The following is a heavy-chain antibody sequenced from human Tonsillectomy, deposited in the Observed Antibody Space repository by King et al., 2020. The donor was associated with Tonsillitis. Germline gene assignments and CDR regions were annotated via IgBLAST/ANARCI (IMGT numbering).Heavy chain of an antibody. Sequence: VQLVESGAAVKKPGASVKVSCKASGYTFTSYDINWVRQATGQGLEWMGWMNPNSGNTGYAQRFQGRVTMTMNTSISTAYMELNSLRSEDTAVYYCTRGSYSGSYLFDPWGQGTLVTVSS. CDR3: TRGSYSGSYLFDP. CDR1: GYTFTSYD. V-gene: IGHV1-8*01. D-gene: IGHD1-26*01. CDR2: MNPNSGNT. J-gene: IGHJ5*02.